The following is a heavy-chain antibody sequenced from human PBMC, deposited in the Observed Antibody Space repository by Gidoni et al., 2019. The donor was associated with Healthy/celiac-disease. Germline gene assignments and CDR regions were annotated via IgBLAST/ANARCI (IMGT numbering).Heavy chain of an antibody. J-gene: IGHJ4*02. D-gene: IGHD3-22*01. CDR2: IYSGGST. V-gene: IGHV3-66*01. CDR1: AFTVSRNY. CDR3: AREVGDSSGYYYVG. Sequence: EVQLVESGGGLVQPGGSLRLSCAASAFTVSRNYMRWVRQAPGKGLEWVSGIYSGGSTYYADSVKGRFTISRDNSKNTLYLQMNSLRAEDTAVYYCAREVGDSSGYYYVGWGQGTLVTVSS.